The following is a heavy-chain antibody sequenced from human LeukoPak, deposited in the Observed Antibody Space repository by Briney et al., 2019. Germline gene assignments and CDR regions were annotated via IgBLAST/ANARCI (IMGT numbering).Heavy chain of an antibody. V-gene: IGHV4-4*07. CDR2: IYTSGST. D-gene: IGHD1-1*01. Sequence: SSETLSLTCTVSGGSISSYYWSWIRQPAGKGLEWIGRIYTSGSTNYNPSLKSRVTMSVDTSKNQFSLKLSSVTAADTAVYYCARSRYIYGAASNWFDPWGQGTLVTVSS. CDR3: ARSRYIYGAASNWFDP. CDR1: GGSISSYY. J-gene: IGHJ5*02.